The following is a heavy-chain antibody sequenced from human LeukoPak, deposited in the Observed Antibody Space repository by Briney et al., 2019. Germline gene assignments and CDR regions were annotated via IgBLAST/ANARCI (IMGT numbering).Heavy chain of an antibody. CDR3: ARAGTPITMIVVESNWFDP. CDR1: GGSVTYTNYY. Sequence: SETLSLTCTVSGGSVTYTNYYWGWIRQPPGRGLQWIGVIYYNGKTYYNPSLKSRVTMSVDTSKNQFSLKLSSVTAADTAVYYCARAGTPITMIVVESNWFDPWGQGTLVTVSS. J-gene: IGHJ5*02. V-gene: IGHV4-39*07. D-gene: IGHD3-22*01. CDR2: IYYNGKT.